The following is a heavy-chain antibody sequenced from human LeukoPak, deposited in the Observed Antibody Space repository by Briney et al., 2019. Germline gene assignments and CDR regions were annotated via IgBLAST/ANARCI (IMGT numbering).Heavy chain of an antibody. CDR1: GYSFTSYW. D-gene: IGHD2-2*01. Sequence: GESLKISCKGSGYSFTSYWISWVRQMPGKGLEWMGRIVPGDSYTNYSPSFQGHVTISADKSISTAYLQWSSLKASDTAMYYCVLVVVVPAATAANWFDPWGQGTLVTVSS. V-gene: IGHV5-10-1*01. CDR2: IVPGDSYT. CDR3: VLVVVVPAATAANWFDP. J-gene: IGHJ5*02.